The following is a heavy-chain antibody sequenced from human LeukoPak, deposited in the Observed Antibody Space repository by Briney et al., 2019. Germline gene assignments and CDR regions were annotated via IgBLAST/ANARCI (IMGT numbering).Heavy chain of an antibody. Sequence: GGSLRLSCAASGFTFSSYAMTWVRQAPGKGLEWVSSISSSSSYIYYADSVKGRFAISRDNAKNSLYLQMNSLRAEDTAVYYCARVMDRGRDAFDIWGQGTMVTVSS. J-gene: IGHJ3*02. D-gene: IGHD2-8*01. CDR1: GFTFSSYA. CDR2: ISSSSSYI. V-gene: IGHV3-21*01. CDR3: ARVMDRGRDAFDI.